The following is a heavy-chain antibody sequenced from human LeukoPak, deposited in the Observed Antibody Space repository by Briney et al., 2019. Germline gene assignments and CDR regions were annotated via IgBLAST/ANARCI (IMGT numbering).Heavy chain of an antibody. CDR3: ARRRGIVVVTGTYYFDY. D-gene: IGHD3-22*01. J-gene: IGHJ4*02. CDR1: GGSFSGYY. V-gene: IGHV4-34*01. CDR2: INHSGST. Sequence: SETLSLTCAVYGGSFSGYYWSWIRQPPGKGLERIGEINHSGSTNYNPSLKGRVTISVDTSKNQFSLKLSSVTAADTAVYYCARRRGIVVVTGTYYFDYWGQGTLVTVSS.